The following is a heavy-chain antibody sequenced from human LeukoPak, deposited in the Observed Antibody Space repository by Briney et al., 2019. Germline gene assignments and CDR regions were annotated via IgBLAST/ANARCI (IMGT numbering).Heavy chain of an antibody. CDR1: GYTFTSYG. J-gene: IGHJ6*02. D-gene: IGHD6-13*01. CDR3: ARESGYSSSWYYHYYYGMDV. Sequence: GASVTVSCKASGYTFTSYGISWVRQAPGQGLEWMGWISAYNGNTNYAQKLQGRVTMTTDPSTSTAYRELRSLRSDDTAVYYCARESGYSSSWYYHYYYGMDVWGQGTTVTVSS. V-gene: IGHV1-18*01. CDR2: ISAYNGNT.